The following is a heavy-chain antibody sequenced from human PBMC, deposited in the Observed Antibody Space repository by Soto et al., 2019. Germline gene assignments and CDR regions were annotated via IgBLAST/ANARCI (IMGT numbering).Heavy chain of an antibody. CDR2: ISYDGSNK. CDR3: AREELKQFDY. CDR1: GFTFSSYA. D-gene: IGHD3-10*01. V-gene: IGHV3-30-3*01. Sequence: QVQLVESGGGVVQPGRSLRLSCAASGFTFSSYAMHWVRQAPGKGLEWVAVISYDGSNKYYADSVKGRFTISRDNSKNTLYLQMNSLRAEDTAVYYCAREELKQFDYWGQGTLVTVSS. J-gene: IGHJ4*02.